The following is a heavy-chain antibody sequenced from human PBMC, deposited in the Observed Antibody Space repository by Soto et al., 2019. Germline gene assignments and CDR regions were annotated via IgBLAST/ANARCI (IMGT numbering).Heavy chain of an antibody. D-gene: IGHD2-21*01. V-gene: IGHV4-30-4*01. CDR1: GGSVSGVDYF. Sequence: SETLSLTCTVSGGSVSGVDYFWSWIRQSTGKGLEWIGYIYYTGITHLNPSLKSRLTMAVDPSKNEFSLKLTSVSAADTAVYFCAREERKGIISWFDPWGQGTPVTVSS. J-gene: IGHJ5*02. CDR3: AREERKGIISWFDP. CDR2: IYYTGIT.